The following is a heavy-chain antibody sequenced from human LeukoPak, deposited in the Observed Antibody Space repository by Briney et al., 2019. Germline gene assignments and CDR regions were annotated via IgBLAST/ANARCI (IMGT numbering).Heavy chain of an antibody. J-gene: IGHJ4*02. CDR1: GYSISSGYY. CDR2: IYHSGST. V-gene: IGHV4-38-2*02. CDR3: AIQDREPRFFDY. Sequence: SETLSLTCTVSGYSISSGYYWGWIRQPPGKGLEWIGSIYHSGSTYYNPSLKSRVTISVDTSKNQFSLKLSSVTAADTAVYYCAIQDREPRFFDYWGQGTLVTVSS. D-gene: IGHD1-26*01.